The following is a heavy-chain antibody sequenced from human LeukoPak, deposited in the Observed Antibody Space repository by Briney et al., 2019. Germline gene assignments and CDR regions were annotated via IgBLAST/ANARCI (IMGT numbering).Heavy chain of an antibody. D-gene: IGHD3-3*01. CDR3: ARDGEESYYDFWSGYYTHFDY. V-gene: IGHV3-33*01. Sequence: GGSLRLSCAASGFTFSNCGMHWVRQAPGKGLEWVAHIWYDGSNKYYADSVRGRFTISRDNSKNTLYLQMNSLRAEDTAVYYCARDGEESYYDFWSGYYTHFDYWGQGTLVTVSS. CDR1: GFTFSNCG. CDR2: IWYDGSNK. J-gene: IGHJ4*02.